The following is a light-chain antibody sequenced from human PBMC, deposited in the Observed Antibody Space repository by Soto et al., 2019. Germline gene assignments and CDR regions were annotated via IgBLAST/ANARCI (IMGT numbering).Light chain of an antibody. CDR1: QNIVNY. CDR2: SAS. CDR3: QRSHSFPYT. J-gene: IGKJ2*01. V-gene: IGKV1-39*01. Sequence: DIQMTQSPSSLSASVGDQVTITCRASQNIVNYLNWYQLKPGEAPQLLIYSASTLQSGVPSRFSGSGTGTDFTLTISSLQPEDFATYFCQRSHSFPYTFGQGTHLQIK.